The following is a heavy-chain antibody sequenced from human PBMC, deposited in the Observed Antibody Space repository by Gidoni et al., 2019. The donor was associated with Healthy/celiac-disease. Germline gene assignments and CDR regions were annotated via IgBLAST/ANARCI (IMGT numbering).Heavy chain of an antibody. CDR2: ISSSSSYI. V-gene: IGHV3-21*01. CDR3: ARDPHYSSGWYLPIDY. J-gene: IGHJ4*02. Sequence: EVQLVESGGGLVKPGGSLRLSCAASGFTFSSYSMNWRRQATGKGLEWVSAISSSSSYIYYADSVKGRFTISRDNAKNALYLQMNSLRAEDTAVYYCARDPHYSSGWYLPIDYWGQGTLVTVSS. CDR1: GFTFSSYS. D-gene: IGHD6-19*01.